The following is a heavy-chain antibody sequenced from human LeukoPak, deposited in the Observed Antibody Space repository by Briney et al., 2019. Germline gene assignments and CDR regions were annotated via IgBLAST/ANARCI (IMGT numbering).Heavy chain of an antibody. Sequence: PSETLSLTCGVSGGSISSTNWWSWVRQPPGQGLEWIGEISLRGLTNYNPSLKSRVTMSLDKSKNLLSLNLTSVTAADTAVYYCASTTPEQPPAGGYFDYWGQGTLVTVSS. CDR3: ASTTPEQPPAGGYFDY. CDR1: GGSISSTNW. D-gene: IGHD2-2*01. J-gene: IGHJ4*02. V-gene: IGHV4-4*02. CDR2: ISLRGLT.